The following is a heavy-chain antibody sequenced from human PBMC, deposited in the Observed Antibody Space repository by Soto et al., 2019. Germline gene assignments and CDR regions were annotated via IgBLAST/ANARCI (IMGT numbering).Heavy chain of an antibody. D-gene: IGHD6-19*01. J-gene: IGHJ5*01. Sequence: EVQLVESGGGLVQPGGSLRLSCAASGFTFSNYDMHWVRQATGKGLEWVSGIGAAEDTSYLGSVKGRFTISRENAKNSLYLQMNSLRAGDTAVYYCARSQRYSTGWFDYWGQGTLVTVSS. CDR3: ARSQRYSTGWFDY. CDR1: GFTFSNYD. V-gene: IGHV3-13*04. CDR2: IGAAEDT.